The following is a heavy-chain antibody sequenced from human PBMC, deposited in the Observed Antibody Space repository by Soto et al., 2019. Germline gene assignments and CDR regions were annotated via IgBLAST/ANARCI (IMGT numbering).Heavy chain of an antibody. CDR3: ARSSRPPYCSGGSCYPNYYYYYMDV. CDR2: IYYSGST. CDR1: GGSISSGGYY. J-gene: IGHJ6*03. V-gene: IGHV4-31*03. D-gene: IGHD2-15*01. Sequence: SETLSLTCTVSGGSISSGGYYWSWIRQHPGKGLEWIGYIYYSGSTYYNPSLKSRVTISVDTSKNQFSLKLSSVTAADTAVYYCARSSRPPYCSGGSCYPNYYYYYMDVWGKGTTVTVSS.